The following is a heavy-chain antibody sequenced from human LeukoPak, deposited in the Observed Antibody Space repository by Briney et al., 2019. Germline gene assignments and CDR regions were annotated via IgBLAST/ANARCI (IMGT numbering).Heavy chain of an antibody. J-gene: IGHJ6*03. Sequence: PGGSLRLSCAASGFTFSSYGMHWVRQAPGKGLEWVAFIRYDGSNKYYADSVKGRFTISRDNSKNTLYLQMNSLRAEDTAVYYCAKDESLRFLEWLLPDYMDVWGKGTTVTVSS. CDR3: AKDESLRFLEWLLPDYMDV. V-gene: IGHV3-30*02. D-gene: IGHD3-3*01. CDR1: GFTFSSYG. CDR2: IRYDGSNK.